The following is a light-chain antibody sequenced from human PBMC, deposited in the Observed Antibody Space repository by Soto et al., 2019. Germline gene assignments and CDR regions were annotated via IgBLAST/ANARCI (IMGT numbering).Light chain of an antibody. CDR1: HDINKY. CDR2: DAS. CDR3: QQYYNLPYT. Sequence: DIQMTQSPSSLSASVGDRVTITCQASHDINKYLNWYQQKPGKAPKLLIYDASNLETGVPSRFSGSGSGTYFSITISSLHPEDIATYYCQQYYNLPYTFGQGTKLEI. V-gene: IGKV1-33*01. J-gene: IGKJ2*01.